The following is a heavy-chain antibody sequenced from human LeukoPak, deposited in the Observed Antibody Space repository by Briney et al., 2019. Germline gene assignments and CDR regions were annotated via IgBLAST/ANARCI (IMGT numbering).Heavy chain of an antibody. J-gene: IGHJ5*02. V-gene: IGHV4-59*01. CDR1: GVSISSYY. CDR3: ARDQVPSDGNEVWFDP. CDR2: IYYSGST. D-gene: IGHD5-24*01. Sequence: SETLSLTCTVSGVSISSYYWSWIRQPPGKGLEWIGYIYYSGSTNYNPSLKSRVTISVDTSKNQFSLKLSSVTATDTAVYYCARDQVPSDGNEVWFDPWGQGTLVTVSS.